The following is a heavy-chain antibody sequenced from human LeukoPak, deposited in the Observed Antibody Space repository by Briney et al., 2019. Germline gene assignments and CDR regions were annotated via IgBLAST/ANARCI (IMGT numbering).Heavy chain of an antibody. CDR1: GGTFSSYA. CDR2: IIPIFGTA. V-gene: IGHV1-69*13. CDR3: ARGPNYDFWSGYYLYYFDY. Sequence: ASVKVSCTASGGTFSSYAISWVRQAPGQGLEWMGGIIPIFGTANYAQKFQGRVTFTADESTSTAYMELSSLRSEDTAVYYCARGPNYDFWSGYYLYYFDYWGQGTLVTVSS. J-gene: IGHJ4*02. D-gene: IGHD3-3*01.